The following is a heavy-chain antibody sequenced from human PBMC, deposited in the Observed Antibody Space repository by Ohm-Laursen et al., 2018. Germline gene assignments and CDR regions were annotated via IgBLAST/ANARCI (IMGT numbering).Heavy chain of an antibody. CDR2: IRTTPREI. Sequence: SLRLSCAASGFTFSDYYMTWIRQAPGKGLEWISYIRTTPREIYYADSVKGRFSISRDDAKNSLYLQMDSLRADDTAVYYCVRDHQYTFDVWGQGTVVTVSS. D-gene: IGHD2/OR15-2a*01. V-gene: IGHV3-11*04. CDR3: VRDHQYTFDV. CDR1: GFTFSDYY. J-gene: IGHJ3*01.